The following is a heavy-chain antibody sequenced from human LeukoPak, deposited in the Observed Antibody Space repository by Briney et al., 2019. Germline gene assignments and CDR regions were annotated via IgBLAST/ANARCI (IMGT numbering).Heavy chain of an antibody. CDR1: GFTFSSNW. CDR2: INEDGSEK. J-gene: IGHJ3*02. Sequence: GGSLRLSCAASGFTFSSNWMTWVRQAPGKGLEWVANINEDGSEKYYVDSVKGRFTISRDNAKKSLFLEMNSLRVEDTAVYYCARDRSGSSSVDDAFDIWGQGIMVTVSS. D-gene: IGHD1-26*01. CDR3: ARDRSGSSSVDDAFDI. V-gene: IGHV3-7*01.